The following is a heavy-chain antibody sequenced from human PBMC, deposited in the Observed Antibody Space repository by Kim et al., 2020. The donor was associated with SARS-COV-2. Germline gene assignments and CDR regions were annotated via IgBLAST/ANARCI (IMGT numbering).Heavy chain of an antibody. V-gene: IGHV1-69*13. Sequence: SVKVSCKASGGTFSRYGISWVRQAPGQGLEWMGGIIPIFGTANYAQKFQGRVAITADESTSTAYMELSSLRSEDTAVYYCAKGKTTGYPYYYGMDVWGQGTTVIVSS. CDR1: GGTFSRYG. J-gene: IGHJ6*02. CDR2: IIPIFGTA. D-gene: IGHD3-9*01. CDR3: AKGKTTGYPYYYGMDV.